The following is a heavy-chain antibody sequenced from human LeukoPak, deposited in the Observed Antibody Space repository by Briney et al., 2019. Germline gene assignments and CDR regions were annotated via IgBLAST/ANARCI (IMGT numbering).Heavy chain of an antibody. J-gene: IGHJ4*02. V-gene: IGHV4-4*02. D-gene: IGHD4-17*01. CDR1: GGSISSSNW. CDR3: ARGGGYGDYGLLGY. Sequence: SETLSLTCAVSGGSISSSNWWSWVRQPPGKGLEWIGEIYHSGSTNYNPSLKSRVTISVDKSKNQFSLKLSSVTAADTAVYYCARGGGYGDYGLLGYWGQGTLVTVSS. CDR2: IYHSGST.